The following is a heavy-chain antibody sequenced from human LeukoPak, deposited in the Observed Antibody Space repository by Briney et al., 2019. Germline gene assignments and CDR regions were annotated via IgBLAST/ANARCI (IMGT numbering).Heavy chain of an antibody. D-gene: IGHD6-13*01. CDR3: AKDLGRTAAGLFDY. J-gene: IGHJ4*02. CDR1: GFTFSSYA. CDR2: ISGSGGST. Sequence: GGSLRLSCAASGFTFSSYAMSWVRQAPGKGLEWVSAISGSGGSTYYADSVKGRFTISRDNSKNTLYLQMNSLRVEDTAVHYCAKDLGRTAAGLFDYWGQGTLVTVSS. V-gene: IGHV3-23*01.